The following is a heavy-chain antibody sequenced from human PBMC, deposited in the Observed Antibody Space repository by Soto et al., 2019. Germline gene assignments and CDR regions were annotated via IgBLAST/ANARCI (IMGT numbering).Heavy chain of an antibody. CDR3: AREWELLVFDY. Sequence: QVQLVESGGGVVQPGRSLRLSCAASGFTFSSYAMHLVRQAPGKGLEWVAVISYDGSNKYYADSVKGRFTISRDNSKNTLYLQMNSLRAEDTAVYYCAREWELLVFDYWGQGTLVTVSS. D-gene: IGHD1-26*01. V-gene: IGHV3-30-3*01. CDR1: GFTFSSYA. CDR2: ISYDGSNK. J-gene: IGHJ4*02.